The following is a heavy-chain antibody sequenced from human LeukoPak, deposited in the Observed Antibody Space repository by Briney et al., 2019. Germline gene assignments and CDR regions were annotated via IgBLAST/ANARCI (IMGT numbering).Heavy chain of an antibody. CDR2: MIPDSGNT. CDR1: GYTFTSYD. V-gene: IGHV1-8*01. CDR3: ARGEFYYGSGGGDY. Sequence: ASVKVSCKASGYTFTSYDINWVRQATGQGLEWLGWMIPDSGNTAYAQKFQGRVTMTRNTSINTAYMELSSLKSEDPAVYYCARGEFYYGSGGGDYWGQGTLVTVSS. D-gene: IGHD3-10*01. J-gene: IGHJ4*02.